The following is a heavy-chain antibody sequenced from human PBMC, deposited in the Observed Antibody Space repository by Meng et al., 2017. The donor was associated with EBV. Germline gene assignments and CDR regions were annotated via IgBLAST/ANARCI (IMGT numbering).Heavy chain of an antibody. CDR1: GYTFTSYG. J-gene: IGHJ4*02. V-gene: IGHV1-18*01. Sequence: VELLQAGAEVKKPGASVNVSCKAYGYTFTSYGISWVRQAPGQGLEWMGWISAYNGNTNYAQKLQGRVTMTTDTSTSTAYMELRSLRSDDTAVYYCARVRTFGGVIPPDYWGQGTLVTVAS. CDR3: ARVRTFGGVIPPDY. D-gene: IGHD3-16*02. CDR2: ISAYNGNT.